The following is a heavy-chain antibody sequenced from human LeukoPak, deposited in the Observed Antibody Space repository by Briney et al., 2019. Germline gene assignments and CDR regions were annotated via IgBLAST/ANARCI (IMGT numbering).Heavy chain of an antibody. CDR1: GGSISSSSYY. CDR3: ARASCSGGTCYRSRGAFDI. CDR2: IYYTGST. V-gene: IGHV4-39*07. Sequence: SETLSLTCIVSGGSISSSSYYWGWIRQPPGKGLEWIGNIYYTGSTYYNPSLKSRVTISVETSKNQFSLKLSSVTAADTAVYYCARASCSGGTCYRSRGAFDIWGQGTMVTVSS. D-gene: IGHD2-15*01. J-gene: IGHJ3*02.